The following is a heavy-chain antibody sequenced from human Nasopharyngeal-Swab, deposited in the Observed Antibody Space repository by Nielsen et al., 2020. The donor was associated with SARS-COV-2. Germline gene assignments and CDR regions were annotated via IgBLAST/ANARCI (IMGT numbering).Heavy chain of an antibody. V-gene: IGHV3-21*01. CDR1: GFTFISYS. Sequence: GESLKISCAASGFTFISYSMNWVRQAPGKGLEWVSSISSSSSYIYYADSVKGRFTISRDNAKNSLYLQMNSLRAEDTAVYYCARVRGSMDHDAFDIWGQGTMVTVSS. CDR3: ARVRGSMDHDAFDI. J-gene: IGHJ3*02. CDR2: ISSSSSYI. D-gene: IGHD3-10*01.